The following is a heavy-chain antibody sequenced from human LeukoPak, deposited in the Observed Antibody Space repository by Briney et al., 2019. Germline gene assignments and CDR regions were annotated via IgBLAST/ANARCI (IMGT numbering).Heavy chain of an antibody. CDR1: GFTFSNYA. Sequence: PGGSLRLSCAASGFTFSNYAMRWVRQAPGKGLEWVSGISGSGDSTYYADSVKGRFTISRDNSKNTLYLQMNSLRAEDTAVYYCAYPPSWNTVTTEHDLWGRGTLVTVSS. V-gene: IGHV3-23*01. CDR3: AYPPSWNTVTTEHDL. J-gene: IGHJ2*01. D-gene: IGHD4-11*01. CDR2: ISGSGDST.